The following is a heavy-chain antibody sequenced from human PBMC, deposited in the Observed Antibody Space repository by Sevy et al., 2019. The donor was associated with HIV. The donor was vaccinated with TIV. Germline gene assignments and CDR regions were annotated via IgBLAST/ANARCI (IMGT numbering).Heavy chain of an antibody. V-gene: IGHV2-5*02. D-gene: IGHD4-17*01. J-gene: IGHJ5*02. CDR3: AHGLYGDYANWFDP. CDR2: LYWDDDK. CDR1: GFSLSTSGMG. Sequence: SGPTLVNPTQTLTLTCTFSGFSLSTSGMGVGWIRQPPGKALEWLALLYWDDDKRYSPSLKSRLTITMDTSKNQVVLTMNNMDAVDTGTYYCAHGLYGDYANWFDPWGQGTLVTVSS.